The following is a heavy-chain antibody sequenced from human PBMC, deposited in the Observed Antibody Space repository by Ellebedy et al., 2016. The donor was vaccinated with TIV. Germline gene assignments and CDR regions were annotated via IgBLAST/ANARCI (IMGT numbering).Heavy chain of an antibody. CDR1: GYTFSTFW. J-gene: IGHJ5*02. Sequence: GESLKISCKGSGYTFSTFWIGWVRQVPGKALEWMGIIFPGDFDTRYSPSFRGQVTISVDKAISTAYLEWHTLSESDTAIYYCARRGYYDKSGLDAWGRGTLVTVSS. CDR2: IFPGDFDT. D-gene: IGHD3-22*01. V-gene: IGHV5-51*01. CDR3: ARRGYYDKSGLDA.